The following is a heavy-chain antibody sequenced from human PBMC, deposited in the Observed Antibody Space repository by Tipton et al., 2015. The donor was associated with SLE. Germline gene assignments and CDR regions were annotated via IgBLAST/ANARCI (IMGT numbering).Heavy chain of an antibody. CDR1: GGSISSGGYS. D-gene: IGHD3-10*01. CDR2: IYYSGST. J-gene: IGHJ2*01. V-gene: IGHV4-39*07. CDR3: ASPLSGL. Sequence: TLSLTCAVSGGSISSGGYSWGWIRQPPGKGLEWIGSIYYSGSTYYNPSLKSRVTISVDTSKNQFSLKLSSVTAADTAVYYCASPLSGLWGRGTLVTVSS.